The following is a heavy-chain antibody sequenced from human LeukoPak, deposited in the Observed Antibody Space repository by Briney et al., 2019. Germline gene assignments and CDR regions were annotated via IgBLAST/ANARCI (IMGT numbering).Heavy chain of an antibody. CDR2: IKQDGSEK. J-gene: IGHJ5*02. Sequence: GGSLRLSCAASGFTFSSYAMSWVRQAPGKGLEWVANIKQDGSEKNYVDSVKGRFTISRDNAKNSLYLQMNSLRAEDTAVYYCACRADYYGSGPANWFDPWGQGTLVTVSS. CDR3: ACRADYYGSGPANWFDP. D-gene: IGHD3-10*01. CDR1: GFTFSSYA. V-gene: IGHV3-7*01.